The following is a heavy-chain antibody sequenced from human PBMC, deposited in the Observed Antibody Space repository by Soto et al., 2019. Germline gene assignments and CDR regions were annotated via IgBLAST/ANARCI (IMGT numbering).Heavy chain of an antibody. J-gene: IGHJ4*02. CDR2: IRPSDSAT. D-gene: IGHD1-26*01. V-gene: IGHV5-51*01. Sequence: GVSQKIYRKGSRYNFPSYGIEWVRQMPGRELEWMGSIRPSDSATIFSPTFQGQVTFSADKSINTAYLQWNSLKASDTAIYYCVRRMGATQYYFDYWGQGALVTVSS. CDR3: VRRMGATQYYFDY. CDR1: RYNFPSYG.